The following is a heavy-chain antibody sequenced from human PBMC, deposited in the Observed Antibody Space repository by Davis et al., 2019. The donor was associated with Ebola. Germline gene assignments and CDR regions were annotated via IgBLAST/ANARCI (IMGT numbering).Heavy chain of an antibody. J-gene: IGHJ4*02. CDR3: VRWGGYSYGYHY. D-gene: IGHD5-18*01. V-gene: IGHV3-64D*08. CDR2: ISSNGGST. CDR1: GFTFSSYA. Sequence: GGSLRLSCSAYGFTFSSYAMHWVRQAPGKGLEYVSAISSNGGSTYYADSVKGRFTISRDNYKNTLYLQMSSLRAEDTAVYYCVRWGGYSYGYHYWGQGTLVTVSS.